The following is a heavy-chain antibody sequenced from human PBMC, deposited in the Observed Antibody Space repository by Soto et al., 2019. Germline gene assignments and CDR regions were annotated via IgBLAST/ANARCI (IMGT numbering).Heavy chain of an antibody. J-gene: IGHJ6*02. Sequence: QVQLVQSGAEVRKPGSSVTVSCKASGGTFSNYAISWVRQAPGQGLEWMGGIIPIVGTGSYAQMFQGRVTITAHEPTTTAYMELSRLRFEDTAVYYCARVVILVPTASTHYYYHMDVWGPGTTVTVSS. CDR2: IIPIVGTG. D-gene: IGHD2-2*01. CDR3: ARVVILVPTASTHYYYHMDV. CDR1: GGTFSNYA. V-gene: IGHV1-69*01.